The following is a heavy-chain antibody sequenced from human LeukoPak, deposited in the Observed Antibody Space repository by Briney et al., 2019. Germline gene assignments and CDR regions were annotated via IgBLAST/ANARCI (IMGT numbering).Heavy chain of an antibody. V-gene: IGHV3-30*02. D-gene: IGHD1-26*01. CDR1: GFTFSSYG. CDR2: IRYDGSNK. J-gene: IGHJ4*02. Sequence: PGGSLRLSCAASGFTFSSYGLHWVRQAPGKGLEWVAFIRYDGSNKYYADSVKGRFTISRDNSKNTLYLQMNSLRAGDTAVYYCAKDQVGATMYFDYWGQGTLVTVSS. CDR3: AKDQVGATMYFDY.